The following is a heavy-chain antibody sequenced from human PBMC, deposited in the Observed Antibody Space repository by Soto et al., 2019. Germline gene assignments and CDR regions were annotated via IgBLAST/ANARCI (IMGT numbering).Heavy chain of an antibody. J-gene: IGHJ4*02. CDR2: IHYSGDS. Sequence: QVQLQESGPGLVKPSQTLSLTCTVSGGSISSGDYYWSWIRQHPGKGLEWIGYIHYSGDSYYNPSLKSRVTISIDTSKNQFSLKLSSVTAADTAVYYRARGDYNDYRGYDYWGQGTLVTVSS. D-gene: IGHD4-17*01. CDR1: GGSISSGDYY. V-gene: IGHV4-31*03. CDR3: ARGDYNDYRGYDY.